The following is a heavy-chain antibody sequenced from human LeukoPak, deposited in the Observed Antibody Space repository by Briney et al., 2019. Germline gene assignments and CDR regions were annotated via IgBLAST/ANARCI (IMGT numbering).Heavy chain of an antibody. CDR2: IHYSGST. V-gene: IGHV4-39*01. CDR3: ARSGLPDAFDI. J-gene: IGHJ3*02. D-gene: IGHD1-26*01. Sequence: PSETLSLTCTVSGGSISSSSYYWGWIRQTPGKGLEWIGSIHYSGSTYYNPSLKSRVTISVDTSKNQFSLQLSSVTAADTAVYYCARSGLPDAFDIWGQGTMVTVSS. CDR1: GGSISSSSYY.